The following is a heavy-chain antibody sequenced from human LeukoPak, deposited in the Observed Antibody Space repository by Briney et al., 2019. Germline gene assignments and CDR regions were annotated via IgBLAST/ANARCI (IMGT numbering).Heavy chain of an antibody. J-gene: IGHJ6*03. CDR3: ARIRGEPAGQIRYYMDV. D-gene: IGHD2-2*01. CDR1: GYSISNNNW. Sequence: SDTLSLTCAVSGYSISNNNWWGWIRKPPGKGLEWIGYIYYSGSIYYNPSLKSRVSMSVDTSKNQFSLKLSSVTAVDTAVYYCARIRGEPAGQIRYYMDVWGKGTTVTVSS. CDR2: IYYSGSI. V-gene: IGHV4-28*05.